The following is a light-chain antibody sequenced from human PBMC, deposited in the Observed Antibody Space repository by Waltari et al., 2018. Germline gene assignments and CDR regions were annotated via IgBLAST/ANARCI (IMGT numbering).Light chain of an antibody. CDR1: GSDVGGYNY. CDR2: EVS. CDR3: SSYAGSFPYV. V-gene: IGLV2-8*01. Sequence: QSALTQPPSASGSPGQSVTISCTGTGSDVGGYNYVSWYQQHPGKAPKLMIYEVSKRPAGVPDSFSGSKSGNTASLTVSGLQSEDEADYYCSSYAGSFPYVFGTGTKVTVL. J-gene: IGLJ1*01.